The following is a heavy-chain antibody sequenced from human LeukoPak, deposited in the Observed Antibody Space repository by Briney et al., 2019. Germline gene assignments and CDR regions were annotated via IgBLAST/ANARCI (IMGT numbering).Heavy chain of an antibody. CDR3: ARTTEGGYTYGYFYYYYMDV. J-gene: IGHJ6*03. CDR1: GGSISSYY. V-gene: IGHV4-59*01. D-gene: IGHD5-18*01. Sequence: SETLSLTCTVSGGSISSYYWSWIRQPPGKGLEWIGYIYYSGSTNYNPSLKSRVTISVDTSKNQFSLKLTSVTAVDTAVYYCARTTEGGYTYGYFYYYYMDVWGKGTTVTISS. CDR2: IYYSGST.